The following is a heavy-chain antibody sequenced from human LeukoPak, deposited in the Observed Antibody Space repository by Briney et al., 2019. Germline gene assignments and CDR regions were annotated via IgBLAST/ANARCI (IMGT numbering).Heavy chain of an antibody. CDR2: MNPNSGNT. J-gene: IGHJ4*02. D-gene: IGHD3-9*01. CDR1: GYTFTSYD. CDR3: ARDGVLRYFDWPGANY. V-gene: IGHV1-8*01. Sequence: ASVKVSCKASGYTFTSYDINWVRQATGQGLEWMGWMNPNSGNTGYAQKLQGRVTMTTDTSTSTAYMELRSLRSDDTAVYYCARDGVLRYFDWPGANYWGQGTLVTVSS.